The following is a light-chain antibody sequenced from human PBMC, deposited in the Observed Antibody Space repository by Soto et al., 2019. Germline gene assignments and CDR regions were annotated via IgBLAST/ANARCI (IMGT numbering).Light chain of an antibody. CDR3: QQCDSLPYT. CDR1: QGVSRR. Sequence: DIQLTQSPSSVSAFVGDRVTITCRASQGVSRRLVWYQQKPGKAPNLLIYGASSLESGVPSRFSGSGSGTEFTLTISSLQPEDSATYYCQQCDSLPYTFGQGTKLEIK. J-gene: IGKJ2*01. CDR2: GAS. V-gene: IGKV1-12*01.